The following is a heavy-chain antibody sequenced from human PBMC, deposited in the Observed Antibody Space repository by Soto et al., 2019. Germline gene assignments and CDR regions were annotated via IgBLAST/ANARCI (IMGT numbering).Heavy chain of an antibody. D-gene: IGHD2-15*01. V-gene: IGHV1-3*01. CDR3: ARGFSQNCSGGSCYFY. CDR2: INAGNGNT. Sequence: ASVKVSCKASGYTFTSYAMHWVRQAPGQRLEWMGWINAGNGNTKYSQKFQGRVTITRDTSASTAYMELSSLRSEDTAVYYCARGFSQNCSGGSCYFYWGQGTLVTVPQ. J-gene: IGHJ4*02. CDR1: GYTFTSYA.